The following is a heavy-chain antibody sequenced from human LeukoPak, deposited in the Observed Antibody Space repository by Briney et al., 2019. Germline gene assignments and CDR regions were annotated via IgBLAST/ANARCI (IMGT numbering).Heavy chain of an antibody. CDR2: IWYDGSNK. V-gene: IGHV3-33*01. J-gene: IGHJ4*02. Sequence: PGGSLRLSCAGSGFPFSSYGMHWVRQAPGKGLEWVAIIWYDGSNKYYVDSVKGRFTISKDNSKNTLYLQMNSLRAEDTAIYYCATVRGSSSSTWNADSWGQGTLVTVSS. CDR1: GFPFSSYG. D-gene: IGHD3-16*01. CDR3: ATVRGSSSSTWNADS.